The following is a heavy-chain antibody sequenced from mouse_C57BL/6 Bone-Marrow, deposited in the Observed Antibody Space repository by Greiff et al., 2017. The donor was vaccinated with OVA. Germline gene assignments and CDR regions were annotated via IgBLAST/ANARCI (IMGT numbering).Heavy chain of an antibody. J-gene: IGHJ2*01. V-gene: IGHV1-75*01. CDR1: GYTFTDYY. CDR3: ARHYGSSYVLFDY. Sequence: QVQLKESGPELVKPGASVKISCKASGYTFTDYYINWVKQRPGQGLEWIGWIFPGSGSTYYNEKFKGKATLTVDKSSSTAYMLLSSLTSEDSAVYFCARHYGSSYVLFDYWGQGTTLTVSS. CDR2: IFPGSGST. D-gene: IGHD1-1*01.